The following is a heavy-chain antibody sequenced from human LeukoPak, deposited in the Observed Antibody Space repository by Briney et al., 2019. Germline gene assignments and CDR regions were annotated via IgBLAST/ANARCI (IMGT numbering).Heavy chain of an antibody. CDR2: IYGGGST. Sequence: PGGSLRLSCGASGFTVSSNYMSWVRQAPGKGLEWVSVIYGGGSTYYADSVKGRFTISRDNSKNTLYLQMNSLRAEDTAVYYCARERKDSSGWYTAYWGQGTLVTVSS. CDR1: GFTVSSNY. J-gene: IGHJ4*02. D-gene: IGHD6-19*01. V-gene: IGHV3-66*01. CDR3: ARERKDSSGWYTAY.